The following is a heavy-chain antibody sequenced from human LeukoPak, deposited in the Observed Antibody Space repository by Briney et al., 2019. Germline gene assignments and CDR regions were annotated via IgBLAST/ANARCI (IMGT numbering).Heavy chain of an antibody. Sequence: SETLSLTCTVSGGSVSSGSYYWSWIRQPPGKGLEWIGYIYYSGSTNYNPSLKSRVTISVDTSKNQFSLKLSPVTAADTAVYYCARGPPMDVWGQGTTVTVSS. J-gene: IGHJ6*02. V-gene: IGHV4-61*01. CDR2: IYYSGST. CDR1: GGSVSSGSYY. CDR3: ARGPPMDV.